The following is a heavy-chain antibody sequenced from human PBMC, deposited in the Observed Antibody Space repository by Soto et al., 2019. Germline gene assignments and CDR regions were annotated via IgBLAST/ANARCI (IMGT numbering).Heavy chain of an antibody. CDR3: ALLHRGRRSGSHYPKAV. CDR1: GFSLSTSGMC. D-gene: IGHD3-10*01. J-gene: IGHJ6*02. V-gene: IGHV2-70*01. CDR2: IDWDDDK. Sequence: SGPTLVNPTQTLTLTCTFSGFSLSTSGMCMSWIRQPPGKALEWLALIDWDDDKYYSTSLKTRLTISKDTSKNQVVLTMTNMDPVDTATYYCALLHRGRRSGSHYPKAVWCQGPTGT.